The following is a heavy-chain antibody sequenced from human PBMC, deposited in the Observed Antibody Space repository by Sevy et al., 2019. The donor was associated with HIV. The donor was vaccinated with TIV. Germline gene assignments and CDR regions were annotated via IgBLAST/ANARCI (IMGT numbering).Heavy chain of an antibody. CDR1: GFTFSSYS. V-gene: IGHV3-21*01. J-gene: IGHJ5*02. D-gene: IGHD2-15*01. Sequence: GGSLRLSCAASGFTFSSYSMNWVRQAPGKGLEWVSSISSSSSYIYYADSVKGRFTISRDNAKNSLYLQMNSLRAEDTAVYYCARTGRQYCSGRSCYSWFDPWGQGTLVTVSS. CDR3: ARTGRQYCSGRSCYSWFDP. CDR2: ISSSSSYI.